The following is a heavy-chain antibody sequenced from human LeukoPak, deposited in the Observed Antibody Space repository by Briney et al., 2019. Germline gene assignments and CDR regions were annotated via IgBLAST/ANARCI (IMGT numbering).Heavy chain of an antibody. D-gene: IGHD3-10*01. J-gene: IGHJ4*02. CDR3: ARPLESFFGSGSYDN. CDR1: GGSISSSNYY. V-gene: IGHV4-39*02. CDR2: IYYNGYT. Sequence: KPSETLSLTCTVSGGSISSSNYYWGWIRQPPGKGLEWIGSIYYNGYTYYNPSLKSRITISVATSKNHFSLNLRSVTAADTAVYYCARPLESFFGSGSYDNWGQGTLVTVSS.